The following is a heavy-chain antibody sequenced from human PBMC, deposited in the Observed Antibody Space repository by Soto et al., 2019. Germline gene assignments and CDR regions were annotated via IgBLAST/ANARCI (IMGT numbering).Heavy chain of an antibody. CDR2: IYATGTT. V-gene: IGHV4-4*07. CDR3: VRDGTKTLRDWFDP. CDR1: GASISGYY. Sequence: TSETLSLTCTVSGASISGYYWSWIRKSAGKGLEWIGRIYATGTTDYNPSLKSRVMMSVDTSKKQFSLKLRSVTAADTAVYYCVRDGTKTLRDWFDPWGQGISVTVSS. J-gene: IGHJ5*02. D-gene: IGHD1-1*01.